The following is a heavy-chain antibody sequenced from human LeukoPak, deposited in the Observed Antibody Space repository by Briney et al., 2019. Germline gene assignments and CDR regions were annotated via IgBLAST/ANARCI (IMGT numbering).Heavy chain of an antibody. V-gene: IGHV1-18*01. D-gene: IGHD3-22*01. J-gene: IGHJ4*02. CDR1: GYTFTSYG. CDR3: ASSGHYYDSSGGFG. CDR2: ISAYNGNT. Sequence: GASVKVSCKASGYTFTSYGISWVRQAPGQGLEWMGWISAYNGNTNYAQKLQGRVTMTTDTSTSTAYMELRSLRSDDTAVYYCASSGHYYDSSGGFGWGQGTLVTVSS.